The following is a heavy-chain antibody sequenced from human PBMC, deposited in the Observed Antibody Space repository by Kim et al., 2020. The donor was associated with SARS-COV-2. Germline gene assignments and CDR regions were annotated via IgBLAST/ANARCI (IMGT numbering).Heavy chain of an antibody. J-gene: IGHJ4*02. CDR1: GGSISSSSYY. V-gene: IGHV4-39*01. CDR3: ATPFPFRDGYNYGY. D-gene: IGHD5-12*01. Sequence: SETLSLTCTVSGGSISSSSYYWGWIRQPPGKGLEWIGSIYYSGSTYYNPSLKSRVTISVDTSKNQFSLKLSSVTAADTAVYYCATPFPFRDGYNYGYWGQGTLVTVSS. CDR2: IYYSGST.